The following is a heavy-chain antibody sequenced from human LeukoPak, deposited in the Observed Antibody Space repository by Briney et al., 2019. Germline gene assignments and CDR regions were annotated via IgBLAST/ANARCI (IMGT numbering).Heavy chain of an antibody. CDR2: IYHGNFDT. D-gene: IGHD2-2*01. V-gene: IGHV5-51*01. CDR3: ARRKYQLLSNAERYDYYYLDV. CDR1: GYSFTSYW. J-gene: IGHJ6*03. Sequence: GASLQISCEASGYSFTSYWIGFVRQTRGEVLEWGGIIYHGNFDTRYNRSFQGHVTTSDDKSISTGYLQGSSLYASDNAMYYCARRKYQLLSNAERYDYYYLDVWGKGTTDTVSS.